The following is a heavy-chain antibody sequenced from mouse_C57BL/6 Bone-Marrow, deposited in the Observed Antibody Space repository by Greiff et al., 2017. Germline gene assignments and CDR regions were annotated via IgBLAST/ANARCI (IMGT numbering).Heavy chain of an antibody. V-gene: IGHV1-55*01. CDR2: IYPTSGST. J-gene: IGHJ2*01. CDR3: ARAGPLGRSVDY. CDR1: GYTFTSYW. D-gene: IGHD4-1*01. Sequence: VQLQQPGAELVKPGASVKMSCKASGYTFTSYWITWVKQRPGQGLEWIGDIYPTSGSTNYNEKFKSKAILTVDTSSNTAYMQLSSLTSEDSAVFYCARAGPLGRSVDYWGQGTTLTVSS.